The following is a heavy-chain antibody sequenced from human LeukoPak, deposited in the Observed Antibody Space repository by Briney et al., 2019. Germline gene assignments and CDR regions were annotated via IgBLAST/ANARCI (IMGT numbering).Heavy chain of an antibody. D-gene: IGHD3-16*01. CDR2: IKSDGSEK. J-gene: IGHJ4*02. Sequence: GGSLRLTCAASGFTFTNNWMSWVRQAPGKGLEWVANIKSDGSEKYYVDSVEGRFTISRDNARNIVSLQMDSLRGEDTAVYYCVRALGSPTADHWGQGTVVTVSS. CDR3: VRALGSPTADH. CDR1: GFTFTNNW. V-gene: IGHV3-7*01.